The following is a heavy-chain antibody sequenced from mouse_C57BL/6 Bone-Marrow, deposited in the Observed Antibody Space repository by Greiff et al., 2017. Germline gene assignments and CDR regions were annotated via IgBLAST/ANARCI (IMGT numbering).Heavy chain of an antibody. Sequence: QVQLQQSGAELVRPGTSVKVSCKASGYAFTNYLIEWVKQRPGQGLEWIGVINPGSGGTNYNEQFKGKATLTADTASSTAYMQLSSLTSEDSAVYFCASYSYGSYFDYWGQGTTLTVSS. V-gene: IGHV1-54*01. CDR1: GYAFTNYL. CDR3: ASYSYGSYFDY. D-gene: IGHD1-1*01. J-gene: IGHJ2*01. CDR2: INPGSGGT.